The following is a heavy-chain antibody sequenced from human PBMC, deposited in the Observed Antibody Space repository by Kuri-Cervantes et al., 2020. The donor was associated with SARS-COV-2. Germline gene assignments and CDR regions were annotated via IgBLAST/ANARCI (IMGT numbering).Heavy chain of an antibody. CDR2: IYHSGST. CDR3: ARAGCSGGTCYSRWYFDL. V-gene: IGHV4-38-2*01. D-gene: IGHD2-15*01. Sequence: GSLRLSCAVSGYSISSGYYWGWIRQPPGKGLEWIGSIYHSGSTYYNPSLKSRVTISVDTSKNQFSLKLSSVTAADTAVYYCARAGCSGGTCYSRWYFDLWGRGTLVTVSS. J-gene: IGHJ2*01. CDR1: GYSISSGYY.